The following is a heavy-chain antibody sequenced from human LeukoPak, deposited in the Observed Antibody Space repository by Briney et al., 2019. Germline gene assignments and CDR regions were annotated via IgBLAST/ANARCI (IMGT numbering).Heavy chain of an antibody. J-gene: IGHJ4*02. D-gene: IGHD1-1*01. CDR3: ASPKGLEPSTNLSR. V-gene: IGHV4-39*01. Sequence: SEXXXXXCTVSGGSISSSSYYWGWLRQPPGKGLEWIGSIYYSGSTYYNPSLKSRVTISVDTSKNQFSLKLSSVTAADTAVYYCASPKGLEPSTNLSRWGQGTLVTVSS. CDR1: GGSISSSSYY. CDR2: IYYSGST.